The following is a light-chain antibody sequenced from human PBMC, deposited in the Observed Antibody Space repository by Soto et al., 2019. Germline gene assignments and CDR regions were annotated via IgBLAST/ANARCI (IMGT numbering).Light chain of an antibody. V-gene: IGKV3-20*01. Sequence: EIVLTQSPGTLSLSPGERATLSCRASQSVSRSALGWYQQRPGQAPRLLMYGTAGRATGIPDRFSGSGSGTDFTLTISRLLPEDFAVYYCQQYETSITFGGGTKVEIK. J-gene: IGKJ4*01. CDR1: QSVSRSA. CDR2: GTA. CDR3: QQYETSIT.